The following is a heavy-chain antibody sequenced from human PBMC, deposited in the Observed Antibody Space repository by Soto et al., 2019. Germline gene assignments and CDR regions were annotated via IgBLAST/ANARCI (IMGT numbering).Heavy chain of an antibody. J-gene: IGHJ4*02. V-gene: IGHV1-58*01. CDR3: AVEAYDSSGYYYGLDY. CDR2: IVVGSGNT. CDR1: GFTFTSSA. D-gene: IGHD3-22*01. Sequence: ASVKVSCKASGFTFTSSAVQWVRQARGQRLEWIGWIVVGSGNTNYAQKFQERVTITRDMSTSTAYMELSSLRSEDTAVYYCAVEAYDSSGYYYGLDYWGQGTLVTVSS.